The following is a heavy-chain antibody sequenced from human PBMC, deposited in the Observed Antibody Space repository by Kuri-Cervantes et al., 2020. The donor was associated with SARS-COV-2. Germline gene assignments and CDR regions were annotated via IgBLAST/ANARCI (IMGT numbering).Heavy chain of an antibody. V-gene: IGHV3-48*03. CDR1: GFTFSSYE. J-gene: IGHJ5*02. CDR3: ARDILVLGHNWFDP. D-gene: IGHD2-2*01. CDR2: ISSSGSTI. Sequence: GGSLRLSCAASGFTFSSYEMNWVRQAPGKGLEWVSYISSSGSTIYYADSVKGRFTISRDNAKNSLYPQMNSLRAEDTAVYYCARDILVLGHNWFDPWGQGTLVTVSS.